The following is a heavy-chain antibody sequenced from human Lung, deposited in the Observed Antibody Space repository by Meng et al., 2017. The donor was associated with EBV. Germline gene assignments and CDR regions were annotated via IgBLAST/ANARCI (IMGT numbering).Heavy chain of an antibody. CDR2: IYYTGST. CDR1: GGPISRGGYY. Sequence: QAQLQESAPGLVKPSQTLSLTCTVSGGPISRGGYYWNWIRQHPGEGLEWIGNIYYTGSTHYNPSLNSRVTISMDKSKNQLSLRLSSVTAADTAVYYCARGLWYYDRGGYFDNWGRGTLVTVSS. D-gene: IGHD3-22*01. J-gene: IGHJ4*02. CDR3: ARGLWYYDRGGYFDN. V-gene: IGHV4-31*03.